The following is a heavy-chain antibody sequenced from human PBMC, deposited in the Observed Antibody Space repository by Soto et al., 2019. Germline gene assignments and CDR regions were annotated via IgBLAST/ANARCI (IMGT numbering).Heavy chain of an antibody. D-gene: IGHD2-15*01. CDR3: GAVSYCSGGSCYDY. CDR2: IVVGSGNT. J-gene: IGHJ4*02. CDR1: GFTFTSSA. Sequence: QMQLVQSGPEVKKPGTSVKVSCKASGFTFTSSAVQWVRQARGQRLEWIGWIVVGSGNTNYAQKFQERVTITRDMSTSTAYMELSSLRSEDTAVYYCGAVSYCSGGSCYDYWGQGTLVTVSS. V-gene: IGHV1-58*01.